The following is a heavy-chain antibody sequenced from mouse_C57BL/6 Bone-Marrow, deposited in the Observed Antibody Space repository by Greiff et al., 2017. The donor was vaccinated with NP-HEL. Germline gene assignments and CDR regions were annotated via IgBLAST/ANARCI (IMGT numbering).Heavy chain of an antibody. CDR1: GFTFSDYG. CDR2: ISSGSSTI. D-gene: IGHD1-1*01. Sequence: DVQLVESGGGLVKPGGSLKLSCAASGFTFSDYGMHWVRQAPEKGLEWVAYISSGSSTIYYADTVKGRFTISRDNAKNTLFLQMTSLRSEDTAMYYCAKGAYYGSSYFDYWGQGTTLTVSS. V-gene: IGHV5-17*01. J-gene: IGHJ2*01. CDR3: AKGAYYGSSYFDY.